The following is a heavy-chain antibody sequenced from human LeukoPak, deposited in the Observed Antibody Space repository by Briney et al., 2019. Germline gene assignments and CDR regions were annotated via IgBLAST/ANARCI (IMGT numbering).Heavy chain of an antibody. V-gene: IGHV3-11*01. J-gene: IGHJ4*02. Sequence: GGSLRLSCATSGFTFTDYYMSWIRQAPGKGLEWVSYISVSGTTMYYADSVKGRFTPSRDNAKNSLYLQMNSLRAEDTAVYYCARVGRLQYGDYVAFDYWGQGALVTVSS. CDR2: ISVSGTTM. CDR1: GFTFTDYY. CDR3: ARVGRLQYGDYVAFDY. D-gene: IGHD4-17*01.